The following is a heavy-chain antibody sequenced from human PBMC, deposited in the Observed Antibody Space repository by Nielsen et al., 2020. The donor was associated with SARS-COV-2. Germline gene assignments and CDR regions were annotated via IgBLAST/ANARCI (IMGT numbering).Heavy chain of an antibody. V-gene: IGHV4-59*01. CDR3: ARGKKQWLLNWFDP. D-gene: IGHD6-19*01. Sequence: SETLSLTCTVSGGSISSYYWSWIRQPPGKGLEWIGYIYYSGSTNYNPSLKSRVTISVDTSKNQFSLKLSSVTAADTAVYYCARGKKQWLLNWFDPWGQGTLVTVSS. CDR2: IYYSGST. J-gene: IGHJ5*02. CDR1: GGSISSYY.